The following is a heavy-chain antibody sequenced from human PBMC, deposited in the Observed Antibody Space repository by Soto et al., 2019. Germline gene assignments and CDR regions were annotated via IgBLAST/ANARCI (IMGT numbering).Heavy chain of an antibody. CDR1: GGSISSSSYY. D-gene: IGHD3-3*01. CDR3: ARIFWSGYFIDYYYGMDV. Sequence: QLQLQESGPGLVKPSETLSLTCTVSGGSISSSSYYWGWIRQPPGKGLEWIGSIYYSGSTYYNPSLKSRVTISVDTSKNQFSLKLSSVTAADTAVYYCARIFWSGYFIDYYYGMDVWGQGTTVTVSS. CDR2: IYYSGST. J-gene: IGHJ6*02. V-gene: IGHV4-39*01.